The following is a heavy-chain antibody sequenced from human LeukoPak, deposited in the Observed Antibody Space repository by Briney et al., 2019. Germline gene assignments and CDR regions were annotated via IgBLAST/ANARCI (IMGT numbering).Heavy chain of an antibody. CDR1: GFSLSTSGVG. CDR3: AHRRELMSDYVWGSYRYLESHFDY. CDR2: IYWNDDK. J-gene: IGHJ4*02. D-gene: IGHD3-16*02. Sequence: SGPTLVKPTQTLTLTCTFSGFSLSTSGVGVGWIRQPPGKALEWLALIYWNDDKRYSPSLKSRLTITKDTSKNQVVLTMTNMDPVDTATYYCAHRRELMSDYVWGSYRYLESHFDYWGQGTLVTVSS. V-gene: IGHV2-5*01.